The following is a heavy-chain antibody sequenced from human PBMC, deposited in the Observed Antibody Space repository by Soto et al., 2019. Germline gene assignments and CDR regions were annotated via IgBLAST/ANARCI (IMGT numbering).Heavy chain of an antibody. J-gene: IGHJ4*02. V-gene: IGHV3-30-3*01. CDR2: ISYDGSNK. CDR3: ARDRDDSSSWFDY. D-gene: IGHD6-13*01. Sequence: QVQLVESGGGVVQPGRSLRLSCAASGFTFSSYAMHWVRQAPGKGLEWVAVISYDGSNKYYADSVKGRFTISRDNSKNTLYLQMNSLRAEDTAVYYCARDRDDSSSWFDYWGQGTLVTVSS. CDR1: GFTFSSYA.